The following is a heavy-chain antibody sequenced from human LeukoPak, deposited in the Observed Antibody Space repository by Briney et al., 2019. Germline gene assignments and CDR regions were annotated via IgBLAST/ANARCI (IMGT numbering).Heavy chain of an antibody. CDR2: IKQDGSEK. J-gene: IGHJ3*02. Sequence: GGSLRLSCAASGFTFSSYWMSWVRQAPGKGLEWVANIKQDGSEKYYVDSVKGRFTISRDNAKNSLYLQMNSLRAEDTAVYYCARPASSGWPYDAFDIWGQGKMVTVSS. D-gene: IGHD6-19*01. CDR1: GFTFSSYW. V-gene: IGHV3-7*01. CDR3: ARPASSGWPYDAFDI.